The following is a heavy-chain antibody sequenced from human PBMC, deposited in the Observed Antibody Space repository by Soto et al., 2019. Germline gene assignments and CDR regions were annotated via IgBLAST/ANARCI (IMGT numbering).Heavy chain of an antibody. CDR1: GGTFNTYA. CDR3: AREVQVHTPAFVY. D-gene: IGHD3-10*01. CDR2: ISTMFGAA. Sequence: QVQLVQSGAEMKKPGSSVKVSCQSSGGTFNTYAMNWVRQAPGQGPEWMGVISTMFGAANYAPKLQGRVTLAADESTGTSYMQLSSLWSEDTALYFCAREVQVHTPAFVYWGQGNLVTVSS. J-gene: IGHJ4*02. V-gene: IGHV1-69*19.